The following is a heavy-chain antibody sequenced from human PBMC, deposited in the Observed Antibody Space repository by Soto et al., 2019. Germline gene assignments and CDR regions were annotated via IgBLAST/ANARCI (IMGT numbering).Heavy chain of an antibody. CDR2: IYYSGST. D-gene: IGHD2-15*01. J-gene: IGHJ5*02. CDR1: GGSISSYY. CDR3: ARVRGSRGYCSGGSCINWFDP. Sequence: SETLSLTCTVSGGSISSYYWSWIRQPPGKGLEWIGYIYYSGSTNYNPSLKSRVTISVDTSKNQFSLKLSSVTAADTAVYYCARVRGSRGYCSGGSCINWFDPWGQGTLVTVSS. V-gene: IGHV4-59*01.